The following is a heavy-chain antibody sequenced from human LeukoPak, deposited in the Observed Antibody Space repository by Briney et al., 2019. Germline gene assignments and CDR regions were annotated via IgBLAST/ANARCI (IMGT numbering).Heavy chain of an antibody. CDR2: IIPIFGTA. CDR1: GGTFSSYA. D-gene: IGHD6-19*01. J-gene: IGHJ4*02. CDR3: ARARSGWYLDY. V-gene: IGHV1-69*13. Sequence: AASVKVSCKAPGGTFSSYAISWVRQAPGQGLEWMGGIIPIFGTANYAQKFQGRVTITADESTSTAYMELSSLRSEDTAVYYCARARSGWYLDYWGQGTLVTVSS.